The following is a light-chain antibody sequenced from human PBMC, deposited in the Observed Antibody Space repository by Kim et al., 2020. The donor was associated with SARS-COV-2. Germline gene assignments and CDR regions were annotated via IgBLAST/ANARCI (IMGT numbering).Light chain of an antibody. J-gene: IGLJ2*01. CDR1: SSNIGSGYD. CDR3: QSYDNNMSGWI. Sequence: QQVTTSCPTSSSNIGSGYDVHWYQQHPGTAPKLFIYHNTNRPSGVPDRFSGSTSGTSASLAITGLQAEDEADYYCQSYDNNMSGWIFGGGTQLTVL. CDR2: HNT. V-gene: IGLV1-40*01.